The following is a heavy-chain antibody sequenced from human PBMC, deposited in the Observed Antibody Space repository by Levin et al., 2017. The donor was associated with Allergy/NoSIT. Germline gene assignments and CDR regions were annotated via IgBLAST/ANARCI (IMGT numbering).Heavy chain of an antibody. CDR1: GFTFSSFA. V-gene: IGHV3-23*01. Sequence: GESLKISCAASGFTFSSFAMSWVRQAPGKGLEWVSAISNSGGSTYCADSVKGRFTISRDNSKNTLYVQMNSLRAEDTAVYYCAKGSYCSGGSCYPLAFDYWGQGTLVTVSS. CDR2: ISNSGGST. D-gene: IGHD2-15*01. J-gene: IGHJ4*02. CDR3: AKGSYCSGGSCYPLAFDY.